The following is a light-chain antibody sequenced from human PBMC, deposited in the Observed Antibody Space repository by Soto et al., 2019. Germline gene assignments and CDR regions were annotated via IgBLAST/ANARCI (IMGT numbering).Light chain of an antibody. V-gene: IGKV1-39*01. CDR3: QQSFSTPQT. CDR2: VAS. J-gene: IGKJ4*01. Sequence: DIRMAHSPSSRSASVGESVSLGCVASQSINIYLSWYQQKPGKAPTLLINVASTLQGGVPSRFSGSGSGTDFTLAISSLQPEDSATYYCQQSFSTPQTFGGGTKVDI. CDR1: QSINIY.